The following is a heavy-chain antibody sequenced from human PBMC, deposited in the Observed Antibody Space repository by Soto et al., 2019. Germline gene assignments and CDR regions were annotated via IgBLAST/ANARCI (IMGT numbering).Heavy chain of an antibody. CDR2: IKQDGSEK. D-gene: IGHD1-20*01. Sequence: GGSLRLSCAASGFTFSSYWMSWVRQAPGKGLEWVANIKQDGSEKYYVDSVKGRFTISRDNAKNSLYLQMNSLRAEDTAVYYCARDLEYNWNVRAFDIWGQGTMVTVSS. CDR1: GFTFSSYW. CDR3: ARDLEYNWNVRAFDI. J-gene: IGHJ3*02. V-gene: IGHV3-7*01.